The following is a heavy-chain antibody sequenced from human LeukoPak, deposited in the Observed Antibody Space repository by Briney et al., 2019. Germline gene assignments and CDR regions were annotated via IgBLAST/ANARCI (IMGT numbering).Heavy chain of an antibody. CDR3: AKVGEGLQLWLPFEY. CDR1: GFTFSSFG. Sequence: GGSLRLSCAASGFTFSSFGMHWVRQAPGKGLDWVAVISYDGSNKYYADSVKGRFTVSRDNSKDTLYLQMNSLRAEDTAVYYCAKVGEGLQLWLPFEYWGQGTLVTVSS. CDR2: ISYDGSNK. D-gene: IGHD5-18*01. V-gene: IGHV3-30*18. J-gene: IGHJ4*02.